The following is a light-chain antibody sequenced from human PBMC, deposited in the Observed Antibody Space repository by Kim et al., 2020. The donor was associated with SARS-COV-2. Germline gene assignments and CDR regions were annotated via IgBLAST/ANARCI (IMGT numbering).Light chain of an antibody. CDR3: QHYGDSLLWT. Sequence: ILLTQSPGTLSLSPGERATLFCRASQSVSTSFLAWYQQKPGQPPRLLIYGTSTRAHGIPDRFIGSGSGTDFILTIARLEPEDSAVYYCQHYGDSLLWTFGQGTKVDIK. J-gene: IGKJ1*01. V-gene: IGKV3-20*01. CDR1: QSVSTSF. CDR2: GTS.